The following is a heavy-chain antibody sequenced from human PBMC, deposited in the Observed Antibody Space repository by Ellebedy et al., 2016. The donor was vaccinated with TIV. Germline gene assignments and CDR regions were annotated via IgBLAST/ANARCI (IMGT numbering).Heavy chain of an antibody. CDR3: ATRLGEGIQLWGGFYY. D-gene: IGHD5-18*01. CDR2: ISGSGDKT. V-gene: IGHV3-23*01. J-gene: IGHJ4*02. Sequence: GESLKISCAATGFMFSSYAMTWVRQATGKGLEWVSAISGSGDKTYYADSVKGRFTISRDNSKNTLHLQMDTLRVEDTAVYYCATRLGEGIQLWGGFYYWGQGTLVTVSS. CDR1: GFMFSSYA.